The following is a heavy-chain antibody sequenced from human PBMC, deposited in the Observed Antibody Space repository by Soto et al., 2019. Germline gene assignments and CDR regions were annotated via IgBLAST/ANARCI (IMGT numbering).Heavy chain of an antibody. J-gene: IGHJ4*02. CDR1: GFTFSSYA. D-gene: IGHD1-26*01. V-gene: IGHV3-23*01. CDR3: AKDLLVGATTAFDY. CDR2: ISGSGGST. Sequence: SVGSLRLSCAASGFTFSSYAMSWVRQAPGKGLEWVSAISGSGGSTYYADSVKGRFTISRDNSKNTLYLQMNSLRAEDTAVYYCAKDLLVGATTAFDYWGQGTLVTVSS.